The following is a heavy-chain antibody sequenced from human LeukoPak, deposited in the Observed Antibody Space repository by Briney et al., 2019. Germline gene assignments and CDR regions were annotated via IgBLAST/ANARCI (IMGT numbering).Heavy chain of an antibody. V-gene: IGHV3-7*04. D-gene: IGHD1-26*01. J-gene: IGHJ4*02. Sequence: PGGSLRLSCAVSGFTFSSYWMTWVRQAPGKGLEWVANIKEGGSEKYYVDSVKGRFTIFRDNAKNSLSLHMNSLRSEDTAVYYCARESLLGGLNFWGQGTLVIVSS. CDR2: IKEGGSEK. CDR1: GFTFSSYW. CDR3: ARESLLGGLNF.